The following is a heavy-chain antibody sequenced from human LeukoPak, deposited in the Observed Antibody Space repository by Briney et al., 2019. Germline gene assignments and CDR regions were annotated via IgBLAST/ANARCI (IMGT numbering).Heavy chain of an antibody. CDR2: FYDSGSM. D-gene: IGHD6-6*01. CDR1: GGSISRSTYY. V-gene: IGHV4-39*07. J-gene: IGHJ4*02. CDR3: ARVDPDSSSTLEVFDY. Sequence: QPSETLPLTCTVSGGSISRSTYYWGWIRQPPGKGLEWIGDFYDSGSMYYNPSLKSRVTISVDTSKNQFSLKLSSVTAADTAVYYCARVDPDSSSTLEVFDYWGQGTLVTVSS.